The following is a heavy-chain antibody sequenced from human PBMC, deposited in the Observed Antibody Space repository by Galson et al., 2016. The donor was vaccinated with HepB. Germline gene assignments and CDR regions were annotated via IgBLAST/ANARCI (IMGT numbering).Heavy chain of an antibody. CDR2: INPSGDTI. J-gene: IGHJ3*02. V-gene: IGHV3-23*01. CDR1: GFTFSSHA. CDR3: AKDYIGTLPEALDI. D-gene: IGHD2-15*01. Sequence: SLRLSCAASGFTFSSHAMAWVRQAPGKGLEWVTGINPSGDTISYADSVKGRSTISRDNARNTLNLQMNSLRAEDTALYYRAKDYIGTLPEALDIWGQGTMVTVSS.